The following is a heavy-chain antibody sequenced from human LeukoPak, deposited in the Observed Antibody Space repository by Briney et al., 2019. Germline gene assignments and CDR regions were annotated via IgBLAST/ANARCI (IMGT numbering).Heavy chain of an antibody. Sequence: SQTLSLTCAISGDSVSSNSAAWNWIRQSPSRGLEWLGRTYYRSKWYNDYAVPVKSRITINPDTSKNQFSLQLNSVTPEDTAVYYCAREPLIAVAGDYYYYMDVWGKGTTVTISS. CDR3: AREPLIAVAGDYYYYMDV. D-gene: IGHD6-19*01. CDR2: TYYRSKWYN. CDR1: GDSVSSNSAA. V-gene: IGHV6-1*01. J-gene: IGHJ6*03.